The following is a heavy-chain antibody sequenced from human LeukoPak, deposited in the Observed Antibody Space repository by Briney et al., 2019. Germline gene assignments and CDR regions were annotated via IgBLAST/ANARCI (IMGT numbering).Heavy chain of an antibody. V-gene: IGHV3-30*04. CDR1: GFTFSSYA. Sequence: GGSLRLSCAASGFTFSSYAMHWVRQAPGKGLEWVAVISYDGSNKHYADSVKGRFTISRDNSKNALYLQMNSLRAEDTAVYYCARDGRNYGDYGGDFDYWGQGTLVTVSS. J-gene: IGHJ4*02. CDR2: ISYDGSNK. D-gene: IGHD4-17*01. CDR3: ARDGRNYGDYGGDFDY.